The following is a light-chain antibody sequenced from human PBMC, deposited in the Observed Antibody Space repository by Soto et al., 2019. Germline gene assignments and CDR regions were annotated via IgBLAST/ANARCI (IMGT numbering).Light chain of an antibody. J-gene: IGLJ1*01. CDR3: SSFTNTDTLV. Sequence: QSALTQPASVSGSPGQSITISCTGTSSDVGFYNFVSWYQQNPGKAPKLMIYEVRNRPSGVSNRFSGSKSGNTASLTISGLQAEDEADYYCSSFTNTDTLVFGTGTKLTVL. CDR1: SSDVGFYNF. V-gene: IGLV2-14*01. CDR2: EVR.